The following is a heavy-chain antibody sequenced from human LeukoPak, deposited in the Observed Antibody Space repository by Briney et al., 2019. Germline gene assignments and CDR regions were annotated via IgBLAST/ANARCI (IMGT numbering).Heavy chain of an antibody. D-gene: IGHD3-10*01. Sequence: SETLSLTCTVSGGSISSYSWIWIRQPPGKGLEWIGYLYNGGSTGYNPSLKSRVTVSVGTSKNQFSLRLSSVTAADTAVYYCARHSGSGWFDPWGQGTLVTVSS. CDR1: GGSISSYS. CDR3: ARHSGSGWFDP. CDR2: LYNGGST. J-gene: IGHJ5*02. V-gene: IGHV4-59*08.